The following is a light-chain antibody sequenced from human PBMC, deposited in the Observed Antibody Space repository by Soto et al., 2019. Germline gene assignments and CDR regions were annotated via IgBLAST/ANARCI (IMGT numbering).Light chain of an antibody. V-gene: IGKV3-20*01. J-gene: IGKJ4*01. CDR1: QSVHVSY. CDR2: GTS. CDR3: QQYGIAPLALT. Sequence: EVVLTQSPGTLSLSPGETATLSCRASQSVHVSYLAWYQQKPGQAPSLLIYGTSSRATGIPDRFSGSGSGTDFTLNISRLEPEDFALYYCQQYGIAPLALTFGGGTKVEMK.